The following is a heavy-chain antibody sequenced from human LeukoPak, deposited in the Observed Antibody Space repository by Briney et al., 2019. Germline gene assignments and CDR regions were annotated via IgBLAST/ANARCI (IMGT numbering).Heavy chain of an antibody. CDR1: GYTFTGYY. CDR2: INPNSGGT. CDR3: ARDIGEDCSSTGCYP. J-gene: IGHJ5*02. Sequence: ASVKVSCKASGYTFTGYYMHWVRQAPGQGLEWMGWINPNSGGTNYAQKFQGRVTMTRDTSISTAYMELSRLRSDDTAVYYCARDIGEDCSSTGCYPWGQGTLVTVSS. D-gene: IGHD2-2*01. V-gene: IGHV1-2*02.